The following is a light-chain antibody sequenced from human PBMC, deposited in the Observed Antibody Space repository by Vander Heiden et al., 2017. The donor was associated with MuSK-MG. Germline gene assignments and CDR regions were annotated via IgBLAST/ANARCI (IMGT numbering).Light chain of an antibody. Sequence: DIQMTQSPSSLSASVGDRVTITCRASQSISSYLNWYQQKPGKAPKLLIYAASSLQSGVPSWFSGSGSGTDFTLTISSLQPEDFATYYCQQSYSTLLITFGQGTRLEIK. CDR1: QSISSY. J-gene: IGKJ5*01. CDR2: AAS. CDR3: QQSYSTLLIT. V-gene: IGKV1-39*01.